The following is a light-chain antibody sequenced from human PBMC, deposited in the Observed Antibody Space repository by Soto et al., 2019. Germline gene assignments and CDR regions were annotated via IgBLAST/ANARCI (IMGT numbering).Light chain of an antibody. CDR3: QEYNSYSHT. CDR2: KAS. V-gene: IGKV1-5*03. J-gene: IGKJ2*01. CDR1: QSISSW. Sequence: DIQMTQSPSTLSASVGDRVTITCRASQSISSWLAWYQQKPGKAPKLLIYKASSFESGVPSRFSGSGSGTEFTLTISSLQPDDFATDDCQEYNSYSHTFGQGTKLEIK.